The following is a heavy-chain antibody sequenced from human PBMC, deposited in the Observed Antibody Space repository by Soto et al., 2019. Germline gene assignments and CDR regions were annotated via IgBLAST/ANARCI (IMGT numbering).Heavy chain of an antibody. CDR3: AKNRAPTPFYYHGLDL. Sequence: QVQLVESGGGVVQPGTSLRLSCAASGLGFSEFGMNWVRQAPGKGPGWVAIISYDGRETNYADSVKGRFTISRDTSRNIVHLEMKSLRPEDTALYFCAKNRAPTPFYYHGLDLWGQGTTVTVSS. J-gene: IGHJ6*02. D-gene: IGHD3-16*02. CDR2: ISYDGRET. CDR1: GLGFSEFG. V-gene: IGHV3-30*18.